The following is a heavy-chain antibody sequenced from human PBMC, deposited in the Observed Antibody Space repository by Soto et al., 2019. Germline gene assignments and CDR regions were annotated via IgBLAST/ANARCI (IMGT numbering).Heavy chain of an antibody. J-gene: IGHJ6*02. V-gene: IGHV3-43*01. CDR1: GFTFDDYS. D-gene: IGHD4-17*01. Sequence: PGGSLRLSCAASGFTFDDYSMHWVRQAPGKGLEWVSLISWDGGSAYYADSVKGRFTISRDNSKNSLYLQMNSLRTEDTALYYCAKGKGDYSSSYYYYYGMDVWGQGTTVTVSS. CDR3: AKGKGDYSSSYYYYYGMDV. CDR2: ISWDGGSA.